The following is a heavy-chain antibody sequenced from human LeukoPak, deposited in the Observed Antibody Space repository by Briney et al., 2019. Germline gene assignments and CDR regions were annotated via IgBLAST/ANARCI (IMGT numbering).Heavy chain of an antibody. V-gene: IGHV4-59*08. CDR3: ARHQYSSGWYGNWFDP. CDR2: IYYSGST. D-gene: IGHD6-19*01. CDR1: GGSISSYY. J-gene: IGHJ5*02. Sequence: SETLSLTCTVSGGSISSYYWSWIRQPPGKGLEWIGYIYYSGSTNYNPSLKSRVTISVDTSKNQFSLKLSSVTAADTAVYYCARHQYSSGWYGNWFDPWGRGTLVTVSS.